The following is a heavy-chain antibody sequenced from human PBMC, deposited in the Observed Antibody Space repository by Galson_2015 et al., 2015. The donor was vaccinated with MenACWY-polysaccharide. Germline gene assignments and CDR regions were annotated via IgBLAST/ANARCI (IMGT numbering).Heavy chain of an antibody. J-gene: IGHJ4*02. CDR1: GFTFSNYW. D-gene: IGHD7-27*01. Sequence: SLRLSCAASGFTFSNYWMSWVRQAPGKGLEWVANIKQDGSAEYYVDSVRGRFTISRDNPKNSVYLQMSSLRAEDTAVYYCARDNWDDYWGQGTLVTVSS. CDR2: IKQDGSAE. V-gene: IGHV3-7*01. CDR3: ARDNWDDY.